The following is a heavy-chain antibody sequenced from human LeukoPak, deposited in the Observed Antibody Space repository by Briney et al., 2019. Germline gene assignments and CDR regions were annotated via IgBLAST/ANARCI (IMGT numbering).Heavy chain of an antibody. CDR2: ISYDGSNK. D-gene: IGHD3/OR15-3a*01. CDR3: ARGVDNFDY. J-gene: IGHJ4*02. V-gene: IGHV3-30-3*01. CDR1: GFTFSSYA. Sequence: GGSLRLSCAASGFTFSSYAMHWVRQAPGKGLEWVAVISYDGSNKYYADSVKGRFTISRDNAKNSLYLQMNSLRAEDTAVYYCARGVDNFDYWGQGTLVTVSS.